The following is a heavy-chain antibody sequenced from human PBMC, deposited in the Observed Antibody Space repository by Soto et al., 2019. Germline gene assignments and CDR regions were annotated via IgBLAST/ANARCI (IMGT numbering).Heavy chain of an antibody. CDR3: ARTIVGATVRFDY. V-gene: IGHV3-48*01. J-gene: IGHJ4*02. CDR2: INSGSSLI. D-gene: IGHD1-26*01. CDR1: GFTFSSYA. Sequence: GGSLRLSCAASGFTFSSYAMSWVRQAPGKGLEWVSYINSGSSLIYYADSVRGRFTISRDNAKNLLYLQMDSLRAEDTAVYYCARTIVGATVRFDYWGQGTQVTVSS.